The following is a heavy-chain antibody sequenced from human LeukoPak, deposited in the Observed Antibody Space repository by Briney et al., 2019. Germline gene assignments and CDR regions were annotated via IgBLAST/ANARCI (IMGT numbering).Heavy chain of an antibody. CDR3: ARDGIAVAGKGVPGYFDY. D-gene: IGHD6-19*01. J-gene: IGHJ4*02. Sequence: GASVKVSCKASGYTFTSYYIHWVRQAPGQGLEWMGIINPSGGSTSYAQKFQGRVTMTRDTSTSTVYMELSSLRSEDTAVHYCARDGIAVAGKGVPGYFDYWGQGTLVTVSS. V-gene: IGHV1-46*01. CDR2: INPSGGST. CDR1: GYTFTSYY.